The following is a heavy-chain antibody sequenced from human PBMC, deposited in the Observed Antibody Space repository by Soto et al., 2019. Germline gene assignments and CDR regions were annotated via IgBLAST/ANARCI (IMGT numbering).Heavy chain of an antibody. CDR1: GFTFSHYW. D-gene: IGHD2-2*01. V-gene: IGHV3-64D*06. Sequence: GGSLRLSCEASGFTFSHYWMSWVRQAPGKGLEYVSAISSNGGSTYYADSVNGSFTISRDNSKNTVYLQMSSLRTEDTAVYYCVARYCSSTTCYQVDYWGQGTLVTVSS. J-gene: IGHJ4*02. CDR2: ISSNGGST. CDR3: VARYCSSTTCYQVDY.